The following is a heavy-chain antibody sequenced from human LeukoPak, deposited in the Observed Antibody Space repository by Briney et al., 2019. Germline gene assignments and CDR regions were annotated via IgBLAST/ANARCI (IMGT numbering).Heavy chain of an antibody. J-gene: IGHJ4*02. Sequence: GESLKISCKGSGYSFTSYWIGWVRLMPGKGLEWMAIIYPGDSDTRYSPSFQGQVTISADKSISTAYLQWSSLKASDTAIYYCARRGYSYAYYFDYWGQGTLVTVSS. V-gene: IGHV5-51*01. CDR3: ARRGYSYAYYFDY. CDR1: GYSFTSYW. CDR2: IYPGDSDT. D-gene: IGHD5-18*01.